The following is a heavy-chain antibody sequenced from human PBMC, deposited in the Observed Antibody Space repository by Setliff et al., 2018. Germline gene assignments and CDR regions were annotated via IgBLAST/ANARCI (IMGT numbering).Heavy chain of an antibody. Sequence: SETLSLTCAVYGGSFSVYYWNWIRQAPGKGLEWIGEINHRGTTNYNPSLKSRVTISVDTSKNQFSLRLKSVTAADTAVYYCARSPALLGIVYLDPWGQGTRVTVSS. CDR3: ARSPALLGIVYLDP. D-gene: IGHD2-15*01. CDR2: INHRGTT. J-gene: IGHJ5*02. V-gene: IGHV4-34*01. CDR1: GGSFSVYY.